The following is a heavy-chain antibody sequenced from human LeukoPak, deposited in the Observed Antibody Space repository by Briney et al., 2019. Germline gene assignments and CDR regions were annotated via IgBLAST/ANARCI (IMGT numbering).Heavy chain of an antibody. J-gene: IGHJ4*02. Sequence: PSETLSLTFTVSGGSISSYYWSWIRQPPGKGLEWIGYIYYSGSTNYNPSLKSRVTISLDTSKSQFSLKVRYVTAADTAVYYCARGLNDSWTGENYWGQGTLVTVSS. CDR3: ARGLNDSWTGENY. V-gene: IGHV4-59*12. CDR1: GGSISSYY. D-gene: IGHD3-3*01. CDR2: IYYSGST.